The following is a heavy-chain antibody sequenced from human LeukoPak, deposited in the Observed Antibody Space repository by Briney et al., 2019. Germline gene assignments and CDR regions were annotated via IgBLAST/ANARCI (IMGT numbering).Heavy chain of an antibody. CDR2: IYHSGST. CDR3: ASSSYWFDP. V-gene: IGHV4-30-2*01. CDR1: GGSISRGGYS. D-gene: IGHD6-6*01. Sequence: ASQTLSLTCAVSGGSISRGGYSWSWIRQPPGKGLEWIGYIYHSGSTYYNPSLKSRVTISVDRSKNQFSLKLSSVTAADTAVYYCASSSYWFDPWGRGTLVTVSS. J-gene: IGHJ5*02.